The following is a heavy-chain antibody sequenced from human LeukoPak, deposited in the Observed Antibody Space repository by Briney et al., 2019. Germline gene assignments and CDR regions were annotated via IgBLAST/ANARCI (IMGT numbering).Heavy chain of an antibody. D-gene: IGHD2-2*01. Sequence: SQTLSLTCAVSGGSISSGGYSWRWIRQPPGKGLEWIGYIYHSGSTYYNPSLKSRVTISVDRSKNQFSLKLCSVTAADTAVYYCARGYCSSTSCSNWFDPWGQGTLVTVSS. CDR3: ARGYCSSTSCSNWFDP. CDR2: IYHSGST. V-gene: IGHV4-30-2*01. J-gene: IGHJ5*02. CDR1: GGSISSGGYS.